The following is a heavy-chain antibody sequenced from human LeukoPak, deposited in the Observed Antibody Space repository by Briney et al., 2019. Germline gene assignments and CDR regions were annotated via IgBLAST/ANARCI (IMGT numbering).Heavy chain of an antibody. CDR3: ARGGYSYAFRAFDI. V-gene: IGHV4-59*01. D-gene: IGHD5-18*01. J-gene: IGHJ3*02. CDR2: IYYSGST. Sequence: SETLSLTCTVSGGSISSYYWSSIRQPPGKGLEWIGYIYYSGSTNYNPSLKSRVTISVDTSKNQFSLKLSSVTAADTAVYYCARGGYSYAFRAFDIWGEGTMVTVSS. CDR1: GGSISSYY.